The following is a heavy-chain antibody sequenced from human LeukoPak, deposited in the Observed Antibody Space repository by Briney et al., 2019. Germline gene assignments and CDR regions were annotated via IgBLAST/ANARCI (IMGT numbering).Heavy chain of an antibody. D-gene: IGHD6-19*01. V-gene: IGHV4-59*12. CDR2: ISYSGLP. CDR3: AIRIAVASPYYFDY. J-gene: IGHJ4*02. CDR1: GGSISSYY. Sequence: SETLSLTCTFSGGSISSYYRSWIRQPPGKGLDWIGFISYSGLPNYNPSLKSRVTISLDTSKNQFSLRLTSVTAADTAVYYCAIRIAVASPYYFDYWGRGTLVTVSS.